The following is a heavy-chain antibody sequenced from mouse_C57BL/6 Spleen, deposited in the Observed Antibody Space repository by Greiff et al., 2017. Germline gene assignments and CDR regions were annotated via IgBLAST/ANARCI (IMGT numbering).Heavy chain of an antibody. J-gene: IGHJ4*01. CDR3: AVYYYGSSYGAMDY. Sequence: EVQLQQSGPVLVKPGASVTMSCKASGYTFTDYYMNWVTQSHGKSLEWIGVINPYNGGTSYKQKFKGKATLTVDESSSTAYMERNSLTAEDSAVYYCAVYYYGSSYGAMDYWGQGTSVTVSS. CDR1: GYTFTDYY. D-gene: IGHD1-1*01. V-gene: IGHV1-19*01. CDR2: INPYNGGT.